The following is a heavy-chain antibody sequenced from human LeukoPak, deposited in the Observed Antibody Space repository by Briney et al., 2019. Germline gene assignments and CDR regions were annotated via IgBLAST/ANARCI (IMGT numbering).Heavy chain of an antibody. Sequence: PSETLSLTCTVSGGSISSYYWSWIRQPPGKGLEWIGYIYYSGSTNYNPSLKSRVTISVDTSKNQFSLKLSSVTAADTAVYYCARDMGIEGNPDFGYWGQGTLVTVSS. V-gene: IGHV4-59*01. CDR1: GGSISSYY. J-gene: IGHJ4*02. CDR3: ARDMGIEGNPDFGY. CDR2: IYYSGST. D-gene: IGHD7-27*01.